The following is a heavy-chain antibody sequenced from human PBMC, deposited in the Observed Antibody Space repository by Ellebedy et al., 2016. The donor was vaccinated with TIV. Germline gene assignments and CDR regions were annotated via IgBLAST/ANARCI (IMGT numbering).Heavy chain of an antibody. J-gene: IGHJ3*02. CDR1: RGSVSSGSYY. V-gene: IGHV4-61*01. D-gene: IGHD1-1*01. CDR3: TRSLEDQLEAFDI. Sequence: SETLSLXXTVSRGSVSSGSYYWSWIRQPPGKGLEWTGYIYYSGSTKYNPSLKSRVSISVDTSKKQISLKLRSVTAADTAVYYCTRSLEDQLEAFDIWGQGTTVTVSS. CDR2: IYYSGST.